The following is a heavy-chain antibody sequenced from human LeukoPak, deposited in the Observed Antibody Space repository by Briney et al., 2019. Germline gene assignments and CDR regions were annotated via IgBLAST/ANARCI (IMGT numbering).Heavy chain of an antibody. CDR1: GYTLTELS. Sequence: GASVKVSCKVSGYTLTELSMHWVRQAPGKGLEWMGGFDPEDGETIYAQKFQGRVTMTEDTSTDTAYMELSSLRSEDTAVYYCARVWIAVADDAFDIWGQGTMVTVSS. V-gene: IGHV1-24*01. CDR3: ARVWIAVADDAFDI. CDR2: FDPEDGET. D-gene: IGHD6-19*01. J-gene: IGHJ3*02.